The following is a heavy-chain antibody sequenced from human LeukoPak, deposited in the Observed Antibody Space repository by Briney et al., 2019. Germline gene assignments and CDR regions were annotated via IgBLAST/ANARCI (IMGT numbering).Heavy chain of an antibody. Sequence: SETLSLTCSVSGGSISSSDSYWGWVRQPPGKGLEWIGSMYYRGTSYYKPSLKSRVTISVDTSKNQFSLILRSVTAADTAVFYCARHRYSNYVWRFFDYWGQGILVTVSS. CDR1: GGSISSSDSY. D-gene: IGHD4-11*01. J-gene: IGHJ4*02. CDR3: ARHRYSNYVWRFFDY. CDR2: MYYRGTS. V-gene: IGHV4-39*01.